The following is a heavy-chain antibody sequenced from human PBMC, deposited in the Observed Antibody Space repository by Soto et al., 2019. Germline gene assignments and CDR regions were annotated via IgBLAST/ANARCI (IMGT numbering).Heavy chain of an antibody. Sequence: VQLQESGPGLVKPSETLSLSCDVSGASLLSSYWSWVRQPAGKGLEWIGLIFSSGRTSYNPSLKSRVTMSIDTPNNKFSLNLKSVTAADTAVYYCAKGWDVKYFDHWGQGARVTVSS. CDR2: IFSSGRT. J-gene: IGHJ4*02. D-gene: IGHD1-26*01. CDR3: AKGWDVKYFDH. CDR1: GASLLSSY. V-gene: IGHV4-4*07.